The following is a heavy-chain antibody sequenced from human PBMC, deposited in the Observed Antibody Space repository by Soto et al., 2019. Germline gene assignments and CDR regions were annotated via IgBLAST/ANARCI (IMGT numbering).Heavy chain of an antibody. J-gene: IGHJ6*01. V-gene: IGHV3-13*05. D-gene: IGHD4-4*01. CDR2: ISAAGDP. CDR3: AKTYRRFYGLDV. CDR1: GFTFRNYD. Sequence: EVQLVESGGGLVQPGGSLRLSCEASGFTFRNYDMHWVRQGTGKGLEWVSGISAAGDPDYADSVEGRFTISRENAQNSFFLQINSPRVGDTAVYYCAKTYRRFYGLDVWGQGTTVIVSS.